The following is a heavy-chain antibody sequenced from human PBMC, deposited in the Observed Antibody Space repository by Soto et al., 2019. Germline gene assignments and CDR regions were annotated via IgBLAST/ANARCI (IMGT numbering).Heavy chain of an antibody. CDR3: SKDHSLGLEDFDS. V-gene: IGHV3-23*01. J-gene: IGHJ3*02. D-gene: IGHD5-18*01. Sequence: YLRLSCAASGFTFSSYAMSWVRQAPGKGLEWVSAISGSGGSTYYADSVKGRFTISRDNSKNTLYLQMNSLRAEDTAAYYWSKDHSLGLEDFDSWGQGPMVTL. CDR2: ISGSGGST. CDR1: GFTFSSYA.